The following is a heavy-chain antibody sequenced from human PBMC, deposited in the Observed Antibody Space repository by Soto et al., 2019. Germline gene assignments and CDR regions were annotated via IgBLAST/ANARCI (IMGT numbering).Heavy chain of an antibody. D-gene: IGHD1-26*01. CDR2: INPNADST. CDR3: AREYGGSRVFDY. Sequence: QVQLVQSGAEVNKPGASVKVSCKTSGYTFTNYFIHWVRQAPGQGLEWMGIINPNADSTNYAQKFQGRVTVPRDTSTSTVYMELRSLRSEDTAVYFCAREYGGSRVFDYWGQGTLVTVSS. V-gene: IGHV1-46*01. CDR1: GYTFTNYF. J-gene: IGHJ4*02.